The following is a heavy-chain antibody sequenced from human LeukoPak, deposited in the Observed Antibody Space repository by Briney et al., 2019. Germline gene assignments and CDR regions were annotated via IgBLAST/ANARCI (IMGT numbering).Heavy chain of an antibody. D-gene: IGHD1-26*01. CDR3: ASHSGSPYYFDY. CDR1: GGSISSGGYY. CDR2: IYYSGST. J-gene: IGHJ4*02. Sequence: SQTLSLTCTVSGGSISSGGYYWGWIRQPPGKGLERVGSIYYSGSTYYNPSLKSRVTISVDTSKNQFSLKLSSVTAADTAVYYCASHSGSPYYFDYWGQGTLVTVSS. V-gene: IGHV4-39*01.